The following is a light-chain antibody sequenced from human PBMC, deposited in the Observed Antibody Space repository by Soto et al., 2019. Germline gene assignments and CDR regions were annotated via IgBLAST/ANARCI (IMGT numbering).Light chain of an antibody. CDR3: QSYDSSLSGLV. CDR2: GNS. V-gene: IGLV1-40*01. J-gene: IGLJ1*01. Sequence: QAVVTQPPSVSGAQGQRVTISCPGGSSNIGAGYDVHWYQQLPGTAPKLLIYGNSNRPSGVPDRFSGSKSGTSASLAITGLQAEDEADYYCQSYDSSLSGLVFGTGTKVTVL. CDR1: SSNIGAGYD.